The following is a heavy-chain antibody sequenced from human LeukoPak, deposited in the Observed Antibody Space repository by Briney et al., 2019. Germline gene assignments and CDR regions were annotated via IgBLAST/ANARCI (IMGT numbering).Heavy chain of an antibody. J-gene: IGHJ4*02. CDR1: GFTFSSNW. CDR2: INQGGSEK. Sequence: GGSLRLSCAASGFTFSSNWMSWVRQAPGQGLEWVANINQGGSEKHYVDSVKGRFTISRDNAKNSLFLQMNSLRAEDTAVYYCARECASRGGFDFWRQGTLVTVST. V-gene: IGHV3-7*01. D-gene: IGHD2-15*01. CDR3: ARECASRGGFDF.